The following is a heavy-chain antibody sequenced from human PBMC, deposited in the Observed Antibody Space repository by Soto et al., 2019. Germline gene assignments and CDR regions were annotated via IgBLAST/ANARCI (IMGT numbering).Heavy chain of an antibody. V-gene: IGHV1-3*01. CDR2: INVGNGNT. D-gene: IGHD6-19*01. CDR3: AREKWGSGSRWLDP. J-gene: IGHJ5*02. Sequence: GASAKPCSKACGDAYISSSRYWVRQSPGQRLEWMGWINVGNGNTKYSQNFQGRVTINQDTSASTAYMELSSLTSEDTAVYYCAREKWGSGSRWLDPWGQGTLVTV. CDR1: GDAYISSS.